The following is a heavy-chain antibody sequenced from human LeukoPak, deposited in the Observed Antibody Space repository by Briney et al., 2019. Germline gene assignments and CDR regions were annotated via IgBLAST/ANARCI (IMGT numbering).Heavy chain of an antibody. CDR3: ASSDDYSYYYLEV. CDR1: EFSFRGYA. D-gene: IGHD5-24*01. CDR2: ITSHGGGI. Sequence: PGGSLRLSCVGSEFSFRGYAMHWVRQAPGKGLEYVSTITSHGGGIFYANSVKGRFTISRDNSKNTVFLQMGGLRAEDMAVYYCASSDDYSYYYLEVWGRGTTVTVSS. J-gene: IGHJ6*03. V-gene: IGHV3-64*01.